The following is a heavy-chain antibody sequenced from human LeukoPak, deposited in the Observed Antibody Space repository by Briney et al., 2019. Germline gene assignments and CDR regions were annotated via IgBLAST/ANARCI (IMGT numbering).Heavy chain of an antibody. J-gene: IGHJ4*02. D-gene: IGHD6-13*01. Sequence: TSETLSLTCTVSGDSMRNYYWTWIRQPPGKGLEWIGYIHSSGRTNYNPSLKSRVIISVDTSKTQFFLRLSSVTAADTAVYYCVRGSGSWGHIDYLGQGTLVIVSS. CDR2: IHSSGRT. V-gene: IGHV4-59*08. CDR3: VRGSGSWGHIDY. CDR1: GDSMRNYY.